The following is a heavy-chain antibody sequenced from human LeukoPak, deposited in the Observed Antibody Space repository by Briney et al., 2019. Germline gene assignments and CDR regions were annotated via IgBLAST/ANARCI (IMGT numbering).Heavy chain of an antibody. V-gene: IGHV3-23*01. J-gene: IGHJ3*01. CDR3: AHRNGAEALDV. Sequence: GGSLRLSCATSGFTFNSYAITWVRQAPGKGLEWVSGISVGGGSTFHADFVKGRFTISRDSSKTTVYLQLNSLRAEDSAVYYCAHRNGAEALDVGAKGTRVAVSS. D-gene: IGHD2-8*01. CDR2: ISVGGGST. CDR1: GFTFNSYA.